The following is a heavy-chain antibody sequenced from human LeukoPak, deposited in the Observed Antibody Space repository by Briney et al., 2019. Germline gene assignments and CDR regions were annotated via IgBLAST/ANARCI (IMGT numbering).Heavy chain of an antibody. CDR2: IDGNGIST. CDR1: RFTLNNYA. CDR3: AKAREWFGESNNWFDP. Sequence: KPGGSLRLSCAASRFTLNNYAMTWVRQAPGKGLEWVSDIDGNGISTYYADSVKGRFSISRDNSKNALYLQMNSLRAEDTAVYYCAKAREWFGESNNWFDPWGQGTLVTVSS. D-gene: IGHD3-10*01. J-gene: IGHJ5*02. V-gene: IGHV3-23*01.